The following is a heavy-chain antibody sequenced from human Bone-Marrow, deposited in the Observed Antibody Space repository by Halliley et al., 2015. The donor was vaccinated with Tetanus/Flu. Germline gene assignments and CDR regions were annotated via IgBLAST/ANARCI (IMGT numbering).Heavy chain of an antibody. Sequence: GLVKPSETLTLTCTVSGGSINDYYWGWVRQPPGKALEWIGNIFYSGVTYYNPSLKGRVTISVDTSTNQFSLKLTSVTASDTAVYYCAKPLSTGNYFDWGQGILVTVSS. CDR3: AKPLSTGNYFD. V-gene: IGHV4-39*01. CDR2: IFYSGVT. D-gene: IGHD1-26*01. CDR1: GGSINDYY. J-gene: IGHJ4*02.